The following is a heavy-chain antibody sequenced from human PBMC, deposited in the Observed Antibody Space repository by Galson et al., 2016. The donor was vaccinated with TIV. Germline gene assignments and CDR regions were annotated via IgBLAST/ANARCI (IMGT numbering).Heavy chain of an antibody. CDR3: ARRGSTDLDY. CDR1: GFSFSDYG. CDR2: ISTGGSDT. Sequence: SLRLSCAASGFSFSDYGMHWVRQAPGKGPVWVSYISTGGSDTSYADSVKGRFTISRDNAKNTLYLQMNRLRVEDRAIYYCARRGSTDLDYWGQGTLVTVSS. D-gene: IGHD3-16*01. V-gene: IGHV3-74*01. J-gene: IGHJ4*02.